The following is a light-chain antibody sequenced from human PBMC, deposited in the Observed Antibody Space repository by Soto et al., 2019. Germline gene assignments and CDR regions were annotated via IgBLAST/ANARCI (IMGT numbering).Light chain of an antibody. CDR1: QSVSSY. Sequence: EIVLTQSPATLSLSPGERATLSCRASQSVSSYLAWYQQKPGQAPRLLIYDASNRATGIPARFSGSGSGIDLTLTISSLEPEDFAVYYCQQRSNWPPITFGQGTRLEIK. V-gene: IGKV3-11*01. J-gene: IGKJ5*01. CDR3: QQRSNWPPIT. CDR2: DAS.